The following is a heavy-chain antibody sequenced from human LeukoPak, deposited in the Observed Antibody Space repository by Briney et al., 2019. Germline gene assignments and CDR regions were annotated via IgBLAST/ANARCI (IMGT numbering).Heavy chain of an antibody. D-gene: IGHD5-24*01. CDR3: AREGADGYSVGFDY. CDR2: IYSSGGNI. V-gene: IGHV3-48*03. J-gene: IGHJ4*02. CDR1: GFTFSSYE. Sequence: GGSLRLSCAASGFTFSSYEMNWVRQAPGKGLEWVSYIYSSGGNIYYADSVKGRFTISRDNAKNSLYLQMNSLRVEDTAVYYCAREGADGYSVGFDYWGQGTLVTVSS.